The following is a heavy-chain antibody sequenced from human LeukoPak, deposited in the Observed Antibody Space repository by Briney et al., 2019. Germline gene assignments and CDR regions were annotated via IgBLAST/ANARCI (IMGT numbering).Heavy chain of an antibody. CDR2: IYYSRTT. V-gene: IGHV4-59*08. D-gene: IGHD1-26*01. J-gene: IGHJ4*02. CDR3: ARLSGSQTTPY. CDR1: GGFISIYY. Sequence: SETLSLTCTVSGGFISIYYWIWIREPPEKGLEWIGYIYYSRTTNYNPSLQSRVTMSVDTSKNQYSLKLSSVTAADTAVYYCARLSGSQTTPYWGQGTLVTVPS.